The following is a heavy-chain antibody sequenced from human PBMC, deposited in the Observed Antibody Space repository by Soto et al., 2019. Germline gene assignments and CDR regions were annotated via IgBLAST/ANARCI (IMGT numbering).Heavy chain of an antibody. Sequence: EVYLVESGGGLVKPGGALRLSCAASGFTFSDAWMSWVRQAPGKGLEWVGRIKSKTDGGTRDYAAPVKGRVTISRDDSKNTLYLQMNSLKTENTAVYYCTCLHYDILTGSKWHYFDYWGQGALVTVS. CDR2: IKSKTDGGTR. V-gene: IGHV3-15*01. J-gene: IGHJ4*02. CDR3: TCLHYDILTGSKWHYFDY. D-gene: IGHD3-9*01. CDR1: GFTFSDAW.